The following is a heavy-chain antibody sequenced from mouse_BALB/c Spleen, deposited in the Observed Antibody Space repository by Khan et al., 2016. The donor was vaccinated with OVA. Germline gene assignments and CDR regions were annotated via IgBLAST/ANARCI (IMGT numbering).Heavy chain of an antibody. D-gene: IGHD1-1*02. CDR1: GYSFTTYW. V-gene: IGHV1-5*01. J-gene: IGHJ3*01. CDR2: FYPGNSDT. Sequence: EVQLQESGTVLARPGASVKMSCKASGYSFTTYWMHWIKQRPGQGLEWIGAFYPGNSDTNYNQKFKDKAKLTAVTSAYTAYMELSSLTNEDSAVYYCTRWWVWFAYWGQGNLVTVSA. CDR3: TRWWVWFAY.